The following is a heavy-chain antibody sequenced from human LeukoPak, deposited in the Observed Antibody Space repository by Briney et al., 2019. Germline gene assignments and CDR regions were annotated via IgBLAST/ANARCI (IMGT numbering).Heavy chain of an antibody. CDR1: GFTFSNAW. D-gene: IGHD4-17*01. Sequence: AGGSLRLSCAASGFTFSNAWMSWVRQAPGKGLEWVAIIWYDGNNKYYADSVKGRFTISRDNSKNMLYLQMNSLRAEDTAVYYCAKDQGIGDYASTDYWGQGTLVTVSS. CDR2: IWYDGNNK. V-gene: IGHV3-33*06. CDR3: AKDQGIGDYASTDY. J-gene: IGHJ4*02.